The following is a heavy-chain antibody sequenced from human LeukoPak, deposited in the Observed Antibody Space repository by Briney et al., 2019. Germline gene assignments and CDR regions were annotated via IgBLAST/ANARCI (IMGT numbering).Heavy chain of an antibody. V-gene: IGHV5-51*01. CDR3: ARSPVYSSSWYYYGMDV. CDR1: GYSFTSYW. Sequence: GESLKISCKGSGYSFTSYWIGWVRQMPGKGLEWMGIIYPGDSDTRYSPSFQGQVTISADKSISTAYLQWSSLKASDTAMYYCARSPVYSSSWYYYGMDVWGQGTTDTVSS. D-gene: IGHD6-13*01. CDR2: IYPGDSDT. J-gene: IGHJ6*02.